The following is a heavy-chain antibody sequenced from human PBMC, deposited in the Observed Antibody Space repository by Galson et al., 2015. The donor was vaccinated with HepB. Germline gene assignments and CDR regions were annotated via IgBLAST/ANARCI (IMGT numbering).Heavy chain of an antibody. Sequence: SLRLSCAASGFTFSNYGIHWVRQAPGKGLEWLAVISNDGSDKYHVDSVKGRFTISRDNSKNTLYLQMNSLRVEDTAMYYCARTYSTRWYIADSFQNWGQGTLVTVSS. V-gene: IGHV3-30*03. CDR1: GFTFSNYG. J-gene: IGHJ1*01. CDR2: ISNDGSDK. D-gene: IGHD6-13*01. CDR3: ARTYSTRWYIADSFQN.